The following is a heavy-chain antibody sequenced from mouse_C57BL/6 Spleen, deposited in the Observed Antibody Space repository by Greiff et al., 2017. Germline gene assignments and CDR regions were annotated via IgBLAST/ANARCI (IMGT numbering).Heavy chain of an antibody. Sequence: QVQLKESGTELVKPGASVKLSCKASGYTFTSYWLHLVKQRPGQGLEWIGNINPSNGGTNYNEKFKSKATLTVDKSSSTAYMQLSSLTSEDSAVYYCARDYGSSAWFAYWGQGTLVTVSA. D-gene: IGHD1-1*01. CDR3: ARDYGSSAWFAY. V-gene: IGHV1-53*01. CDR2: INPSNGGT. CDR1: GYTFTSYW. J-gene: IGHJ3*01.